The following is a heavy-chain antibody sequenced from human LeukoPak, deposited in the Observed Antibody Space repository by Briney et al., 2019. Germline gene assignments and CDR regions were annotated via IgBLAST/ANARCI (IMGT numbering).Heavy chain of an antibody. CDR3: ARLANDFWSDYFYYYYGMDV. CDR2: IYPGDSDT. V-gene: IGHV5-51*01. D-gene: IGHD3-3*01. CDR1: GYSFTSYW. J-gene: IGHJ6*02. Sequence: GESLKISCKGSGYSFTSYWIGWVRQMPGKGLEWMGIIYPGDSDTRYSPSFQGQVTISADKSISTAYLQWSSLKASDTAMYYCARLANDFWSDYFYYYYGMDVWGQGTTVTVSS.